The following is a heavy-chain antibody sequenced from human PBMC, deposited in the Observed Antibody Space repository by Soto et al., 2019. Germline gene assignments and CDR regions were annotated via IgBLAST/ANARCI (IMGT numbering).Heavy chain of an antibody. D-gene: IGHD5-18*01. CDR1: GFTFSSYA. V-gene: IGHV3-30*18. J-gene: IGHJ4*02. CDR3: AKDQGRGGYSYGYFSPYFDY. CDR2: ISYDGGNK. Sequence: QVQLAESGGGVVQPGSSLRLTCAGSGFTFSSYAMHWVRQAPGKGLKWVAVISYDGGNKYYADSVKGRFTISRDNSENTPYLQMNRLRAEDTAVYYCAKDQGRGGYSYGYFSPYFDYWGQGTLVTVSS.